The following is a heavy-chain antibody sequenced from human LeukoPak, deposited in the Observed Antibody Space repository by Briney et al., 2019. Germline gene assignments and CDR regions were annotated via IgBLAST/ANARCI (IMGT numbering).Heavy chain of an antibody. D-gene: IGHD6-6*01. Sequence: HTGGSLRLSCAASRFTFSSYAMSWVRQAPGKGLEWVSGISDSGGSTYYADSVKGRFTISRDNSKNTLYLQMNSLRAEDTAVYYCAKLLEIGSSSEESDAFDIWGQGTMVTVSS. CDR3: AKLLEIGSSSEESDAFDI. CDR2: ISDSGGST. J-gene: IGHJ3*02. CDR1: RFTFSSYA. V-gene: IGHV3-23*01.